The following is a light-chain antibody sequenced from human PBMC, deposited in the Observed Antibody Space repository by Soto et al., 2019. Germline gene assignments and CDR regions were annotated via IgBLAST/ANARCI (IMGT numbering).Light chain of an antibody. CDR3: TSFTSSSTPGV. CDR1: SSDVGSYNY. CDR2: DVT. Sequence: QSVLTQPASVSGSAGQSITISCTGTSSDVGSYNYVSWYQQHPGKAPKLMIYDVTNRPSGVSNRFSGSKSGNTASLTISGLQAEDEADYYCTSFTSSSTPGVFGGGTKVTV. V-gene: IGLV2-14*01. J-gene: IGLJ3*02.